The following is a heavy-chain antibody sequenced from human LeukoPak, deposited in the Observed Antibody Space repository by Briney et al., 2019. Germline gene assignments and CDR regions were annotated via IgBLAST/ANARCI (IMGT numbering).Heavy chain of an antibody. CDR2: ISYDGNNK. J-gene: IGHJ6*03. D-gene: IGHD3/OR15-3a*01. CDR1: GFTFSRNV. V-gene: IGHV3-30*01. CDR3: AKGGIPTGPYYYFYYMDV. Sequence: GRSLRLSCVASGFTFSRNVLHWVRQAPGKGLEWVATISYDGNNKFHADSVKGRFTISRDNSRNTVYLQMDSPRPEDTAVYHCAKGGIPTGPYYYFYYMDVWGNGTTVTVSS.